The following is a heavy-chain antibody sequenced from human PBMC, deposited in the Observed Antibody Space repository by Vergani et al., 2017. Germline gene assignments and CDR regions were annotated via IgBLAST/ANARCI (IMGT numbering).Heavy chain of an antibody. CDR2: ISGSGGST. D-gene: IGHD2-15*01. J-gene: IGHJ6*02. CDR1: GFTFSSYA. V-gene: IGHV3-23*01. CDR3: AKDFGYCSGGSCPYYYGMDV. Sequence: EVQLLESGGGLVEPGGSLRLSCAASGFTFSSYAMSWVRQAPGEGLEWVSAISGSGGSTYYADSVKGRFTISRDNSKNTLYLQMNSLRAEDTAVYYCAKDFGYCSGGSCPYYYGMDVWGQGTTVTVSS.